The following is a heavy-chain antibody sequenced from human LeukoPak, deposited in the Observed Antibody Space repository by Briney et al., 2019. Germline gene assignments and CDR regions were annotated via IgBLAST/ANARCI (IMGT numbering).Heavy chain of an antibody. J-gene: IGHJ4*02. Sequence: SETLSLTCTVSGGSVSSSSYYWGWIRQPPGKGLEWIGCIYYTGSTYYNPSLKSRVTISVDKSKNQFSLSLTSVTAADTAVYYCVRDTPGGSYGDYDYWGQGTLVTVSS. CDR3: VRDTPGGSYGDYDY. CDR2: IYYTGST. CDR1: GGSVSSSSYY. D-gene: IGHD4-17*01. V-gene: IGHV4-39*07.